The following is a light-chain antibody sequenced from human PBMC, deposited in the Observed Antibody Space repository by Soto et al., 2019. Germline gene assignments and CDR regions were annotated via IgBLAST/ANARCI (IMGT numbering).Light chain of an antibody. CDR3: AAWDDSLNSAV. CDR2: SND. J-gene: IGLJ7*01. CDR1: SSNIETNT. V-gene: IGLV1-44*01. Sequence: QSVLTQPPSASGTPGQRVTISCSGSSSNIETNTVNWYQQLPGTAPKLLIYSNDQRPSGVPDRFSGSKSGPSASLAISGLQSEDEADYYCAAWDDSLNSAVFGGGTQLTVL.